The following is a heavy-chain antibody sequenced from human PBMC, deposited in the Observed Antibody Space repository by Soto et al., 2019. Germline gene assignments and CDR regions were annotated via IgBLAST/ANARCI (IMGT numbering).Heavy chain of an antibody. CDR3: ARVYSGSYGQND. CDR2: IFYNGKTT. Sequence: QVQLQESGPGVVKPSETLSLSCTVSGASVSSGSYYWTWIRQPPGKGLEWVGYIFYNGKTTNYNPSLKSRVTISVDPSKNQFSLKMSSVTAADTAFYYCARVYSGSYGQNDWGQGTLVTVSA. J-gene: IGHJ4*02. CDR1: GASVSSGSYY. D-gene: IGHD1-26*01. V-gene: IGHV4-61*01.